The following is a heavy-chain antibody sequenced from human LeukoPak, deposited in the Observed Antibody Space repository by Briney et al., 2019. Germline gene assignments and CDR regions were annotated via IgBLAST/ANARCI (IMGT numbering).Heavy chain of an antibody. Sequence: GGSLRLSCAASGFTFSSYGMHWVRQAPGKGLEYVSAISSNGGSTYYANSVKGRFTISRDNSENTLYLQMGSLRAEDMAVYYCARESVAGQYYYYYMDVWGKGTTVTVSS. D-gene: IGHD6-19*01. J-gene: IGHJ6*03. CDR1: GFTFSSYG. CDR2: ISSNGGST. CDR3: ARESVAGQYYYYYMDV. V-gene: IGHV3-64*01.